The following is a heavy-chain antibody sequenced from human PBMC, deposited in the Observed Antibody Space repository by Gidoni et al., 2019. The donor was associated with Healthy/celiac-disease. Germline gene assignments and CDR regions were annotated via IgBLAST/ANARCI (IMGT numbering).Heavy chain of an antibody. D-gene: IGHD6-19*01. V-gene: IGHV1-2*02. CDR3: ARASTQWLVFAFDI. Sequence: QVQLVQSGAEVKKPGASVKVSCKASGYTFTGYYRHWVRQAPGQGLEWMVWINPNRGGTNYAQKFQGRVTMTRDTSISTAYMELSRLRSDDTAVYYCARASTQWLVFAFDIWGQGTMVTVSS. J-gene: IGHJ3*02. CDR1: GYTFTGYY. CDR2: INPNRGGT.